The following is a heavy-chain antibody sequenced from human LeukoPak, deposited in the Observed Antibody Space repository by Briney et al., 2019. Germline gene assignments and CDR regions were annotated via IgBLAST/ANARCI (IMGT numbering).Heavy chain of an antibody. CDR3: ARSVYIVVEYYFDC. V-gene: IGHV4-39*01. Sequence: SETLSLTCTVSGVSISSSSYCWGWIRQPPGKGLEWIGTICYSGSTFYNPSLKSRVTISVDTSKNQFSLRLSSVTAADTAVYYCARSVYIVVEYYFDCWGQGALVTVSS. J-gene: IGHJ4*02. CDR2: ICYSGST. CDR1: GVSISSSSYC. D-gene: IGHD2-15*01.